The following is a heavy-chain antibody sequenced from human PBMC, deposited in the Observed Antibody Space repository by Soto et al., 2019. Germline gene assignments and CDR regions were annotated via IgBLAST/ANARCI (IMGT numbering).Heavy chain of an antibody. CDR2: IIPIFGTA. CDR3: ARRTLPIVVVPAAIPLYYYYGMDV. D-gene: IGHD2-2*01. V-gene: IGHV1-69*06. Sequence: QVQLVQSGAEVKKPGSSVKVSCKASGGTFSSYAISWVRQAPGQGLEWMGGIIPIFGTANYAQKFQGRVTITADKSTSTAYMELNSLRSEDTAVYYCARRTLPIVVVPAAIPLYYYYGMDVWGQGTTVTVSS. J-gene: IGHJ6*02. CDR1: GGTFSSYA.